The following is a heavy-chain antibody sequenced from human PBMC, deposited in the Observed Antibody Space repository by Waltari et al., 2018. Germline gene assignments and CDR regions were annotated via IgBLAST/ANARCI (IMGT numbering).Heavy chain of an antibody. CDR3: ARGAGARRRYFDL. CDR2: INHSGST. Sequence: QVQLQQWGAGLLKPSETLSLTCAVYGGSFSGYYWSWIRQPPGKGLEWIGEINHSGSTNYNPSLKSRVTRSVDTSKNQFSLKLSSVTAADTAVYYCARGAGARRRYFDLWGRGTLVTVSS. V-gene: IGHV4-34*01. J-gene: IGHJ2*01. CDR1: GGSFSGYY.